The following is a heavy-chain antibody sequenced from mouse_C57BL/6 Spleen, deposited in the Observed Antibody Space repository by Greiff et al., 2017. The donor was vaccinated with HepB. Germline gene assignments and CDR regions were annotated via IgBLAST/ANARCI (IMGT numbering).Heavy chain of an antibody. D-gene: IGHD2-4*01. CDR2: ISSGGSYT. Sequence: DVHLVESGGDLVKPGGSLKLSCAASGFTFSSYGMSWVRQTPDKRLEWVATISSGGSYTYYPDSVKGRFTISRDNAKNTLYLQMSSLKSEDTAMYYCADYDYAWFAYWGQGTLVTVSA. V-gene: IGHV5-6*01. CDR3: ADYDYAWFAY. CDR1: GFTFSSYG. J-gene: IGHJ3*01.